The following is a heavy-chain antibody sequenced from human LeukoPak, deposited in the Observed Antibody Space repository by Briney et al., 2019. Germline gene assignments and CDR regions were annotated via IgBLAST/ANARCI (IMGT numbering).Heavy chain of an antibody. CDR2: IYTSGST. CDR3: ARDGPGGLRYFDWFVLDAFDI. J-gene: IGHJ3*02. CDR1: GGSISSYY. V-gene: IGHV4-4*07. Sequence: PSETLSLTCTVSGGSISSYYWSWIRQPAGKGLEWIGRIYTSGSTNYNPSLKSRVTMSVDTSKNQFSLKLSSVTAADTAVYYCARDGPGGLRYFDWFVLDAFDIWGQGTMVTVSS. D-gene: IGHD3-9*01.